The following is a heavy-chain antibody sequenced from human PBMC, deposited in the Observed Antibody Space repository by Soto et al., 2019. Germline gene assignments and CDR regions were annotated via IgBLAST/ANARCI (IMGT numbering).Heavy chain of an antibody. V-gene: IGHV3-23*01. Sequence: GGSLRLSCAASGFTFSSYAMSWVRQAPGKGLEWVSAISGSGGSTYYADSVKGRFTISRDNSKNTLYLQMNSLRAEDTAVYYCAKDGEDGSYYQVFDYWGQGTLVTVSS. D-gene: IGHD1-26*01. CDR3: AKDGEDGSYYQVFDY. J-gene: IGHJ4*02. CDR2: ISGSGGST. CDR1: GFTFSSYA.